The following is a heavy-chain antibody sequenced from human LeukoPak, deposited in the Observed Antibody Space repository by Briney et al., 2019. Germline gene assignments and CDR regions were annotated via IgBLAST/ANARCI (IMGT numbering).Heavy chain of an antibody. V-gene: IGHV5-51*01. Sequence: GESLKISCKGSAYSFTTYWITWVRQMPGKGLEWMGIIYPGDSDTRYSPSFQGQVTISADKSISTAYLQWSSLKASDTAMYYCARRPITMIVVVQGHDAFDIWGQGTMVTVSS. CDR3: ARRPITMIVVVQGHDAFDI. CDR2: IYPGDSDT. D-gene: IGHD3-22*01. J-gene: IGHJ3*02. CDR1: AYSFTTYW.